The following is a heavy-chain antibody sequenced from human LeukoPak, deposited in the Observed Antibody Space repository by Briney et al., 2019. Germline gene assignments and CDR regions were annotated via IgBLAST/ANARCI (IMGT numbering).Heavy chain of an antibody. V-gene: IGHV3-7*01. D-gene: IGHD3-16*01. Sequence: GGSLRLSCAASGFPFDRYWMSWVRLAPGKGLEWLPNIKHDGSEKTFVDSVKGRFTISRNNAENSLYLQMNSLRAEDTAVYYCARQPIYEAYFDFWGQGTLVTVSS. CDR2: IKHDGSEK. J-gene: IGHJ4*02. CDR3: ARQPIYEAYFDF. CDR1: GFPFDRYW.